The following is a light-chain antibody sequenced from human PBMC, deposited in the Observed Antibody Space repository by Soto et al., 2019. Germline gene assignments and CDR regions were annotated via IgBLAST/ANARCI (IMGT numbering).Light chain of an antibody. CDR1: QSVSSTY. V-gene: IGKV3-20*01. Sequence: EIVLTQSPGTLSLSPGERATLSCRASQSVSSTYFAWYQQKPGQAPRLLIYGASRRATGIPDRFSGSGSGTDFTLTISSLEPEDFAVYYCQHYVTTHWTFGQGTKVEI. CDR3: QHYVTTHWT. J-gene: IGKJ1*01. CDR2: GAS.